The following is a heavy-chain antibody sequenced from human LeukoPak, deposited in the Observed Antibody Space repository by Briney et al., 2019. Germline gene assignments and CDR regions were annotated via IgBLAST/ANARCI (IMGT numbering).Heavy chain of an antibody. CDR3: ARHYSRSRSFLQNGWFDP. CDR1: GGSISSGGYY. J-gene: IGHJ5*02. CDR2: ICYSGRT. Sequence: SQTLSLTCTVSGGSISSGGYYWSWIRQRPGRGLEWIGYICYSGRTYYNPSLKIRVTISVHTSKNQSSLQLTSVTAADTAVYYCARHYSRSRSFLQNGWFDPWGQGTLVTVSS. D-gene: IGHD3-10*01. V-gene: IGHV4-31*03.